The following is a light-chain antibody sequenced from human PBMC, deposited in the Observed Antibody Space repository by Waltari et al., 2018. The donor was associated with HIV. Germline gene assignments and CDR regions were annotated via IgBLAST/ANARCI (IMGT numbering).Light chain of an antibody. CDR3: QAWGNNTVV. Sequence: SYDLTQAPSLSVSPGQAGKTLCPGFNLSNNYLSWYQQKPGQSPLLLIFQDRKRPSGIPERFSGSSSGNTATLTISGTQSVDEADYFCQAWGNNTVVFGGGTKLTVL. V-gene: IGLV3-1*01. CDR1: NLSNNY. CDR2: QDR. J-gene: IGLJ2*01.